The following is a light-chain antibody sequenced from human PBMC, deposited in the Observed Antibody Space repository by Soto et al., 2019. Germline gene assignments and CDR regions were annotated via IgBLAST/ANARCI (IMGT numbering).Light chain of an antibody. Sequence: QSALTQPPSASGSPGQSVAVSCTGTNSDVGAYNYVSWYQQYPGKAPKLIIYDNNKRPSGIPDRFSGSKSGTSATLGITGLQTGDEADYYCGTWDSSLSAGVFGGGTKLTVL. J-gene: IGLJ2*01. V-gene: IGLV1-51*01. CDR3: GTWDSSLSAGV. CDR2: DNN. CDR1: NSDVGAYNY.